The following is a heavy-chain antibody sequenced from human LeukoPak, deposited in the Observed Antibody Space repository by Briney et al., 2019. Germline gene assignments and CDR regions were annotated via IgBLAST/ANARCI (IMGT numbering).Heavy chain of an antibody. CDR3: ARGTVYASTYYFDY. CDR1: GGSINSYY. J-gene: IGHJ4*02. V-gene: IGHV4-4*09. CDR2: IYHSGSS. D-gene: IGHD2-8*01. Sequence: PSETLSLTCSVSGGSINSYYWNWIRQPPGKGLEWIGNIYHSGSSNYNPSLKSRVNISVDTSKNQFSLKLSSVTAADTAVYYCARGTVYASTYYFDYWGQGTLVTVSS.